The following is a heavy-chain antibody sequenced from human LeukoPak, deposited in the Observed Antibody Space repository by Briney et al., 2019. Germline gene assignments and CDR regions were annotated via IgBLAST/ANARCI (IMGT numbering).Heavy chain of an antibody. Sequence: SVKVSCKASGGTFSSYAISWVRQAPGQGLEWMGRIIPILGIANYAQKFQGRVTITGDKSTTTAYMELSSLRSEDTAVYYCARGVRGTFYYWGQGTLVTVSS. V-gene: IGHV1-69*04. CDR1: GGTFSSYA. CDR3: ARGVRGTFYY. J-gene: IGHJ4*02. D-gene: IGHD3-10*02. CDR2: IIPILGIA.